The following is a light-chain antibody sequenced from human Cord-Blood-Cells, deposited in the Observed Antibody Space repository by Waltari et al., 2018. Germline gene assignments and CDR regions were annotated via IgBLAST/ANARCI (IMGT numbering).Light chain of an antibody. Sequence: EIVLTQSPGTLSLSPGERATLSCRASQSVSSSYLAWYQQKPGQAPRLLIYCASSRATGIPDRFSGGRSGTDVSLTIIRLEPEDVSVYYCQQYGSSPITFGQGTRLEIK. V-gene: IGKV3-20*01. CDR1: QSVSSSY. CDR3: QQYGSSPIT. CDR2: CAS. J-gene: IGKJ5*01.